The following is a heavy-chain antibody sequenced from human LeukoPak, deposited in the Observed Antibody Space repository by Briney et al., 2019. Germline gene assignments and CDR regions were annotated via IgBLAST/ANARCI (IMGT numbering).Heavy chain of an antibody. CDR2: ISSSNSYI. Sequence: GGSLRLSCAASGFTFSTYSMTWVRQAPGKGVEWVSSISSSNSYIYYADSVKGRFTISRDNAKNSLYLQMSSLRAEDTAVYYCARDRDYYYNSGRNDAFDIWGQGTMVTVSS. CDR3: ARDRDYYYNSGRNDAFDI. D-gene: IGHD3-10*01. CDR1: GFTFSTYS. J-gene: IGHJ3*02. V-gene: IGHV3-21*01.